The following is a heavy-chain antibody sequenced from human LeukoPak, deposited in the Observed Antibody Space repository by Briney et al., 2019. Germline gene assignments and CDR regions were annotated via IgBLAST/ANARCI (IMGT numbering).Heavy chain of an antibody. CDR2: IYISGST. J-gene: IGHJ3*02. D-gene: IGHD6-13*01. CDR3: AREAVAAAVSDAFDI. V-gene: IGHV4-61*02. CDR1: GGSISSGTYY. Sequence: PSQTLSLTCTVSGGSISSGTYYWNWIRQPAGKGLEWIGRIYISGSTNYNPSLKSRVTISVDTSKNQFSLKLSSVTAADTAVYYCAREAVAAAVSDAFDIWGQGTMVTVSS.